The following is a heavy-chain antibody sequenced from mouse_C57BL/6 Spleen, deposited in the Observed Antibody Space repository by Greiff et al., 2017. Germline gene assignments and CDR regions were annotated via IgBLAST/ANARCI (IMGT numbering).Heavy chain of an antibody. J-gene: IGHJ3*01. CDR3: ARQGTTVEAWFAY. CDR1: GFTLSDYG. D-gene: IGHD1-1*01. V-gene: IGHV5-17*01. CDR2: ISSGSSTI. Sequence: DVMLVESGGGLVKPGGSLKLSCAASGFTLSDYGMHWVRQAPEKGLEWVAYISSGSSTIYYADTVKGRFTISRDNAKNTLFLQMTSLRSEDTAMYYCARQGTTVEAWFAYWGQGTLVTVSA.